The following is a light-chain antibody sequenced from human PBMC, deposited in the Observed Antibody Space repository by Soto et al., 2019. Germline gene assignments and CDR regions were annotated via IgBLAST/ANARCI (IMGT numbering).Light chain of an antibody. Sequence: EIVLTQSPGTLSLSPGERATLSCRASQRVSSHSLAWYQQKPGQAPRTLIYGASSRATGIPDRFSASGSGTDFTLTISRLEPEDFAVYYCHHYPRSSWTFDQGTKVEVK. CDR3: HHYPRSSWT. V-gene: IGKV3-20*01. CDR2: GAS. J-gene: IGKJ1*01. CDR1: QRVSSHS.